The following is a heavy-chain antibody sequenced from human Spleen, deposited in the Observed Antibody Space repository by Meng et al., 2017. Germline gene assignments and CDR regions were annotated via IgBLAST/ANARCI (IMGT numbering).Heavy chain of an antibody. CDR2: VYYSGST. J-gene: IGHJ4*01. CDR3: ARDVRTTGRFDY. CDR1: GGSISRGYYY. Sequence: SETLSLTCTVSGGSISRGYYYLSWIRQHPGKGLEWIGNVYYSGSTHYNPSLKSRLTISVDTSKNQFSLKLSSVTAADTAVYYCARDVRTTGRFDYWGHGTLVTVSS. V-gene: IGHV4-31*03. D-gene: IGHD1-7*01.